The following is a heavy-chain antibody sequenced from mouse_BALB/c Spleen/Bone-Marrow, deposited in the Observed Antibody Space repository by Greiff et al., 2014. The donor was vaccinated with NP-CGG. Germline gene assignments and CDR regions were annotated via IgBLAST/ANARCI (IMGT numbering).Heavy chain of an antibody. J-gene: IGHJ4*01. CDR1: GFTFSSFG. CDR2: ISGGSSTI. CDR3: TRSGTLGSMDY. Sequence: EVKLMESGGGLVQPGGSRKLSCAASGFTFSSFGMHWVRQAPEKGLEWVAYISGGSSTIYYADTMKGRFTISRDNPKNTLFLQMASLRSEDTAMYYCTRSGTLGSMDYWGQGTSVTVSS. D-gene: IGHD3-3*01. V-gene: IGHV5-17*02.